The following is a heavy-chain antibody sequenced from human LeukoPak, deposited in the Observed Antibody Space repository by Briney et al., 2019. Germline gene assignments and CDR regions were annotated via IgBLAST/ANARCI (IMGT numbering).Heavy chain of an antibody. D-gene: IGHD3-3*01. CDR3: ARSVTIFGVGIFDY. Sequence: SVKVSCKASGGTFSSYAISWVRQAPGQGLEWMGGIIPIFGTANYAQKFQGRVTITTDESTSTAYMELSSLRSEDTAVYYCARSVTIFGVGIFDYWGQGTLVTVSS. J-gene: IGHJ4*02. CDR2: IIPIFGTA. V-gene: IGHV1-69*05. CDR1: GGTFSSYA.